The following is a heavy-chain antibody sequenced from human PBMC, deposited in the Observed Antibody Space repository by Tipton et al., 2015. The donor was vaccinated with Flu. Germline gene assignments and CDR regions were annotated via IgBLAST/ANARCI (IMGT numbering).Heavy chain of an antibody. V-gene: IGHV1-2*02. CDR3: ARDGAGYNGAFDM. J-gene: IGHJ3*02. CDR1: GYTFTVHY. D-gene: IGHD5-24*01. Sequence: QVVQSGAELKKPGASVKVSCQGSGYTFTVHYMHWVRQAPGQGLEWMGWINPNDNGTRYAQKFQGRVTMTRDTSISTVYMELRRLSSDDTAVYYCARDGAGYNGAFDMWGQGTMDTVSS. CDR2: INPNDNGT.